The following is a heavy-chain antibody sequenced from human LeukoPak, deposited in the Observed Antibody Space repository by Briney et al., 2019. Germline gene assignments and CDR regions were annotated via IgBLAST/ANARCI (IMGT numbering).Heavy chain of an antibody. CDR2: IVVGSSTT. CDR1: GFIFSSSA. CDR3: AADASSYGFYSPSTNFYYYIDV. J-gene: IGHJ6*03. D-gene: IGHD5-18*01. V-gene: IGHV1-58*02. Sequence: SVEVSCKASGFIFSSSAIQWVRQARGQRLEWIGWIVVGSSTTNYAQKFQERVTITRDMSTSTAYMELSSLRSEDTAVYFCAADASSYGFYSPSTNFYYYIDVWGKGTTVTVSS.